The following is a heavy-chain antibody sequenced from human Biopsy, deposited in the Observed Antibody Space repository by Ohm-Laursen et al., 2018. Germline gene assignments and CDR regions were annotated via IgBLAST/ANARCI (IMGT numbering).Heavy chain of an antibody. D-gene: IGHD3-22*01. J-gene: IGHJ3*02. CDR1: GFTLSSYS. V-gene: IGHV3-53*01. Sequence: SLRLSCTASGFTLSSYSMNWVRQAPGKGLEWVSVIDSGGYTHYTDSVKGRFTISRDNSKNTLYLQMNNLSAKDTAVYYCARSTYYYESSGTRRGLDIWGQGTMVTVSS. CDR3: ARSTYYYESSGTRRGLDI. CDR2: IDSGGYT.